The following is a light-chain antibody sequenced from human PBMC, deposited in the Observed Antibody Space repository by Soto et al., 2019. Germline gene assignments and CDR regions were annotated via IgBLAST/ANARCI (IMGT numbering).Light chain of an antibody. CDR3: QQYNNWPRVT. CDR2: GAS. J-gene: IGKJ5*01. Sequence: EIVMTQSQATLSVSPGERATLSCRASQSVSSNLAWYQQKPGQAPRLLIYGASTRATGIPARCSGSGSGTEVTLTISSLQSEDFAVYYYQQYNNWPRVTFGQGTRLEIK. V-gene: IGKV3-15*01. CDR1: QSVSSN.